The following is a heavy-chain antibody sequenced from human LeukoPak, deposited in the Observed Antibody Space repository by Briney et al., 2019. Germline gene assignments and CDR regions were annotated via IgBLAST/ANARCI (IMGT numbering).Heavy chain of an antibody. CDR3: ARDNFGYFDY. CDR1: GYTFTGYY. CDR2: INPNSGGT. V-gene: IGHV1-2*02. J-gene: IGHJ4*02. D-gene: IGHD3-10*01. Sequence: ASVKVSCKASGYTFTGYYMHWVRQAPGQGLEWMGWINPNSGGTNYAQKFQGSVTMTRDTSISTAYMELSRLRSDDPAVYYCARDNFGYFDYWGQGTLVTVSS.